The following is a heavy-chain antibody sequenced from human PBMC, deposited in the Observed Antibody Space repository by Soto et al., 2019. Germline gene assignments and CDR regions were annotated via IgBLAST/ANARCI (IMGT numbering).Heavy chain of an antibody. D-gene: IGHD1-26*01. CDR2: INHSERT. V-gene: IGHV4-34*01. J-gene: IGHJ4*02. CDR3: ARERGASDYFDS. CDR1: GGPFSGYY. Sequence: QVPLQQWGAGLLKPSETLSITCAVYGGPFSGYYWSWIRQPPGKGLAWIGDINHSERTSYNPFLKSRVTISIDTSKNQVSLKLSSVTAADTAVYYWARERGASDYFDSWSQGPQVIVTS.